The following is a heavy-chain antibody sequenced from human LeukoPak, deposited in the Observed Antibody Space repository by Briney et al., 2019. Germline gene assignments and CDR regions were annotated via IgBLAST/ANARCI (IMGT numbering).Heavy chain of an antibody. CDR3: ARVGDYGDYVNWFDP. V-gene: IGHV4-61*02. J-gene: IGHJ5*02. CDR2: IYTSGST. CDR1: GGSISSGSYY. D-gene: IGHD4-17*01. Sequence: PSETLSLTCTVSGGSISSGSYYWSWIRQPAGKGLEWIGRIYTSGSTNYNPSLKSRVTISVDTSKNQFPLKLSSVTAADTAVYYCARVGDYGDYVNWFDPWGPGTLVTVSS.